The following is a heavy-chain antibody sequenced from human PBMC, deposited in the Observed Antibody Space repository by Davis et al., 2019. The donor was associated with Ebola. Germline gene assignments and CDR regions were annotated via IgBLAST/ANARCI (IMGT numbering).Heavy chain of an antibody. J-gene: IGHJ4*02. CDR1: GFTFSGYW. Sequence: PGGSLRLSCAASGFTFSGYWMHWVRQAPGKGLVWVSRINTDGSTATYADSVKGRFTVSRDNAKNTLYLQMRSLRAEDTAVYYCAREWGGYSFGNWGQGTLVTVSS. D-gene: IGHD5-18*01. CDR3: AREWGGYSFGN. CDR2: INTDGSTA. V-gene: IGHV3-74*01.